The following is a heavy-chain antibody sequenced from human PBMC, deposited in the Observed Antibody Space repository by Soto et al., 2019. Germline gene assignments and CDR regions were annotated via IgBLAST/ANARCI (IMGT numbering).Heavy chain of an antibody. Sequence: GGSLRLSCAASGFTFSSYAMSWVRQAPGKGLEWVSAISGSGGSTYYADSVKGRFTISRDNSKNTLYLQMNSLRAEDTALYYCAKEGGSYYRFYYMDVWGKGTTVTVSS. D-gene: IGHD3-10*01. CDR3: AKEGGSYYRFYYMDV. CDR1: GFTFSSYA. CDR2: ISGSGGST. J-gene: IGHJ6*03. V-gene: IGHV3-23*01.